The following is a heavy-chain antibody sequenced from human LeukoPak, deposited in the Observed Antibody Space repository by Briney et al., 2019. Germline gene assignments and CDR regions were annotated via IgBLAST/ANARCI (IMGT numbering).Heavy chain of an antibody. V-gene: IGHV4-34*01. CDR3: ARHPQQWLAPYYFDY. CDR2: INHSGST. Sequence: SETLSLTCAVYGGSFSGYYWSWIRQPPGKGLEWIGEINHSGSTNYNPSPKSRVTISVDTSKNQFSLKLSSVTAADTAVYYCARHPQQWLAPYYFDYWGQGTLVTVSS. D-gene: IGHD6-19*01. CDR1: GGSFSGYY. J-gene: IGHJ4*02.